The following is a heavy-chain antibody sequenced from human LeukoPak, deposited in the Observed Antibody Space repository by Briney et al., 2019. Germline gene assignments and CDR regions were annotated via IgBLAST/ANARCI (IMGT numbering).Heavy chain of an antibody. J-gene: IGHJ3*02. CDR2: INAGNGNT. D-gene: IGHD4-23*01. CDR1: GYTFTSYA. V-gene: IGHV1-3*01. CDR3: ATVYGGNLNALDAFDI. Sequence: GASVKVSCKASGYTFTSYAMHWVRQAPGQRLEWMGWINAGNGNTKYAQKLQGRVTMTEDTSTDTAYMELSSLRSEDTAVYYCATVYGGNLNALDAFDIWGQGTMVTVSS.